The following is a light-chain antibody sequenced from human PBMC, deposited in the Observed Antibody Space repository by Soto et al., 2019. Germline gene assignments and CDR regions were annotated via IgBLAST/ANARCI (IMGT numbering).Light chain of an antibody. CDR1: QSINSW. J-gene: IGKJ1*01. CDR2: KAS. V-gene: IGKV1-5*03. Sequence: ILMTQSPSTLSASVGDRVTITCRASQSINSWLAWFQQKPGKAPKLLIYKASNLESGVPSRFSGSGSETEFTLTISSLQPDDFATYFGQQYKHNLSSWTFGQGTKVEI. CDR3: QQYKHNLSSWT.